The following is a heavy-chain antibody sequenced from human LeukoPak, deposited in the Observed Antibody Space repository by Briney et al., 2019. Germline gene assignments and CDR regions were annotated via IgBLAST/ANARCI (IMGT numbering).Heavy chain of an antibody. D-gene: IGHD3-22*01. CDR2: IYYSGNT. J-gene: IGHJ1*01. CDR1: GGSINNYY. CDR3: ARHFDYDSSGYPESFQD. Sequence: SETLSLTCSVSGGSINNYYWGWIRQPPGRGLEWIGNIYYSGNTNYNPSLKSRVTISVDTSKNQFSLRLSSVTAADTAVYYCARHFDYDSSGYPESFQDWGQGTLVTVSS. V-gene: IGHV4-59*08.